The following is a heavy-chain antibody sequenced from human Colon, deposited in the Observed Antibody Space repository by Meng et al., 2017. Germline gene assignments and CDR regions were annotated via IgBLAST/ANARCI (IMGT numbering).Heavy chain of an antibody. CDR2: INPNSGGT. CDR3: ARDSSGWTPFDY. Sequence: ASVKVSCKASGYTFTGYYMHWLRQAPGQGLEWMGWINPNSGGTNYAQKFQGRVTMTRDTSISTAYMELSRLRSDDTAVYYCARDSSGWTPFDYWGQGTLVTVSS. J-gene: IGHJ4*02. D-gene: IGHD6-19*01. V-gene: IGHV1-2*02. CDR1: GYTFTGYY.